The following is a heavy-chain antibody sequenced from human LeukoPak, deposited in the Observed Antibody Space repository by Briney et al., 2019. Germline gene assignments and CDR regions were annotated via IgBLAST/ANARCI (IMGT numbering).Heavy chain of an antibody. Sequence: GGSLRLSCAASGFTFSGYGMHWVRQAPGKGLEWVAVISYDGSNKYYADSVKGRFTISRDNSKNTLYLQMNSLRAEDTAVYYCAKVLYSNPSLFYAQNYYGMDVWGQGTTVTVSS. CDR1: GFTFSGYG. V-gene: IGHV3-30*18. J-gene: IGHJ6*02. CDR3: AKVLYSNPSLFYAQNYYGMDV. CDR2: ISYDGSNK. D-gene: IGHD4-11*01.